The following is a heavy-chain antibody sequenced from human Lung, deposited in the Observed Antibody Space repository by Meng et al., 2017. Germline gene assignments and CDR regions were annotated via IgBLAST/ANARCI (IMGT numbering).Heavy chain of an antibody. CDR1: GYAFPDYW. Sequence: QVRLVQSGAEVKESGASFKVSCKASGYAFPDYWLHWVRRAPGQGLEWMGRINPKSGDTHYAQRCQGRVTMTGDTSISTAYMELSGLRSDDTAMYYCARDEDISAAGKLFGDYWGQGTLVTVSS. CDR2: INPKSGDT. CDR3: ARDEDISAAGKLFGDY. D-gene: IGHD6-13*01. V-gene: IGHV1-2*06. J-gene: IGHJ4*02.